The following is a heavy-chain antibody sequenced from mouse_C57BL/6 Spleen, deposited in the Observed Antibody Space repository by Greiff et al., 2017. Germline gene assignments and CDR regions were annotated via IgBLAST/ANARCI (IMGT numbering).Heavy chain of an antibody. CDR2: FYPGSGSI. J-gene: IGHJ4*01. D-gene: IGHD2-3*01. Sequence: VQLQESGAELVKPGASVKLSCKASGYTFTEYTIHWVKQRSGQGLEWIGWFYPGSGSIKYNEKFKDKATLSADKSSSTVYMELSRLTSEDSAVYFWARHEEAFYDGYYVGAMDYWGQGTSVTVSS. CDR3: ARHEEAFYDGYYVGAMDY. CDR1: GYTFTEYT. V-gene: IGHV1-62-2*01.